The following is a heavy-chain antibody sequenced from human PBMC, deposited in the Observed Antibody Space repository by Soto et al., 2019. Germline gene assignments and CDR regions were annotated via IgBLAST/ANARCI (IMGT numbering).Heavy chain of an antibody. CDR1: GGSFSGYY. J-gene: IGHJ5*02. Sequence: PSETLSLTCAVYGGSFSGYYWSWIRQPPGKGLEWIGEINHSGSTNYNPSPKGRVTISVDTSKNQFSLKLSSVTAADTAVYYCAREAVRHYYGSGSYYNPGWFDPWRQGTLVTVSS. D-gene: IGHD3-10*01. V-gene: IGHV4-34*01. CDR3: AREAVRHYYGSGSYYNPGWFDP. CDR2: INHSGST.